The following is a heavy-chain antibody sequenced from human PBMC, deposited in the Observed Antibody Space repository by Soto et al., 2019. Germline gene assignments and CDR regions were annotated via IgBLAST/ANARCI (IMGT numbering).Heavy chain of an antibody. J-gene: IGHJ4*02. CDR2: VYPSDSDV. Sequence: PGESLKISCQGTGYRFSSSWIGWVRQKPGKGLEWLGNVYPSDSDVRYSPAFEGQVTISSDRSTNTAYLQWSSLKASDTAMYYCARGVKMATPHKYYFDYWGQGTLVTVSS. CDR1: GYRFSSSW. D-gene: IGHD5-12*01. CDR3: ARGVKMATPHKYYFDY. V-gene: IGHV5-51*01.